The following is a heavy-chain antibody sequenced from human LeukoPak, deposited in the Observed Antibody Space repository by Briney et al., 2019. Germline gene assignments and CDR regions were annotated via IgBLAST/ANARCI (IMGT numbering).Heavy chain of an antibody. J-gene: IGHJ4*02. D-gene: IGHD5-12*01. CDR2: ISSSGGNT. CDR1: GFTFSSHG. CDR3: AKDRPTWPIDY. V-gene: IGHV3-23*01. Sequence: GGSLRPSCVASGFTFSSHGMHWVRQAPGKGLEWVSSISSSGGNTYYPDSVKGRFTISRDNSKNTMYLQMNSLTAEDTAVYYCAKDRPTWPIDYWGQGTLVTVSS.